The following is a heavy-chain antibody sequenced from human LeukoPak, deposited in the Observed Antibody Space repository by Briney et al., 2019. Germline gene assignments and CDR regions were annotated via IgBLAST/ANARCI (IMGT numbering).Heavy chain of an antibody. Sequence: GGSLRLSCAASGFTFSSFWMSWVRQSPGKGLEWVANIKQDGSEKCYVDSVKGRFTISRDNAKNSLYLQMNSLRAEDTAVYYCARPPYYYDSSGLDYWGQGTLVTVSS. D-gene: IGHD3-22*01. CDR1: GFTFSSFW. J-gene: IGHJ4*02. CDR3: ARPPYYYDSSGLDY. V-gene: IGHV3-7*01. CDR2: IKQDGSEK.